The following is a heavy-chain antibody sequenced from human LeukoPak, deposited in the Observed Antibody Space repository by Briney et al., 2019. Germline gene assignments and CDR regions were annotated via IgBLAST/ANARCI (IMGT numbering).Heavy chain of an antibody. CDR2: ISASGGST. CDR1: GFTFSSYA. J-gene: IGHJ4*02. CDR3: ASSSGYSYGRI. D-gene: IGHD5-18*01. V-gene: IGHV3-23*01. Sequence: GGSLRLSCAASGFTFSSYAMSWVRQAPGKGLEWVSAISASGGSTNYADSVKGRFTISRDNSKNTLYLQMNSLRAEDTAVYYCASSSGYSYGRIWGQGTLVTVSS.